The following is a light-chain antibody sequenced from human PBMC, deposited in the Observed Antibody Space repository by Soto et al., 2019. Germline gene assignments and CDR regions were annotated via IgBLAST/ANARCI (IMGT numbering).Light chain of an antibody. CDR2: DAS. V-gene: IGKV3-20*01. J-gene: IGKJ1*01. CDR3: QQYGSSGT. Sequence: TQSPGTLSLSPGERAPLSCRASQSVSRDLAWYRQKPGQAPRLVIYDASTRAAGIPYRFSGTGSGTDFTLNISSLEPEDFAVYYCQQYGSSGTFGQGTKVDIK. CDR1: QSVSRD.